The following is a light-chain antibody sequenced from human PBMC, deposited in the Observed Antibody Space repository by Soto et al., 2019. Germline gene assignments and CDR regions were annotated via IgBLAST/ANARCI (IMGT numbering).Light chain of an antibody. CDR1: SSDVGSYNL. V-gene: IGLV2-23*01. J-gene: IGLJ2*01. Sequence: QSALTQPASVSGSPGQSITISCTGTSSDVGSYNLVSWYQQHPGKAPKLMIYEGSKRPLGVSNRFSGSKSGNTASLTISGLQAECEADYYFCSYAGSSTLVVFGGGTKLTVL. CDR3: CSYAGSSTLVV. CDR2: EGS.